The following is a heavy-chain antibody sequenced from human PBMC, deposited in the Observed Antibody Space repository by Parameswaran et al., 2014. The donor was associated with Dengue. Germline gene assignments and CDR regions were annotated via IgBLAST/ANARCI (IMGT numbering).Heavy chain of an antibody. V-gene: IGHV1-18*01. CDR2: ISAYNGST. Sequence: SWVRQAPGQGLEWMGWISAYNGSTNYAQKLQGRVTMTTDTSTSTAYMELRSLRSDDTAVYYCARVLWFGELRFFDYWGQGTLVTVSS. CDR3: ARVLWFGELRFFDY. J-gene: IGHJ4*02. D-gene: IGHD3-10*01.